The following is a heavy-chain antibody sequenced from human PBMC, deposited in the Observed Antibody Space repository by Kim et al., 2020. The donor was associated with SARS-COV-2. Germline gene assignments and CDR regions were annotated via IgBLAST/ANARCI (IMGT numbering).Heavy chain of an antibody. V-gene: IGHV2-70*01. Sequence: TALKTRLTISKDTSKNQVVLTMTNMDPVDTATYYCARIRLGDYVNYYFDYWGQGTLVTVSS. D-gene: IGHD4-17*01. J-gene: IGHJ4*02. CDR3: ARIRLGDYVNYYFDY.